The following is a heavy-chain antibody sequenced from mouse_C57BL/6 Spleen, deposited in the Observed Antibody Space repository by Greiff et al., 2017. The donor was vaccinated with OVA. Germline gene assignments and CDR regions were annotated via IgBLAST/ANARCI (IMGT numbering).Heavy chain of an antibody. CDR1: GYSFTGYY. CDR2: INPSTGGT. Sequence: EVKLMESGPELVKPGASVKISCKASGYSFTGYYMNWVKQSPEKSLEWIGEINPSTGGTTYNQKFKAKATLTVDKSSSTAYMQLKSLTSEDSAVYYCARSLTSAMDYWGQGTSVTVSS. CDR3: ARSLTSAMDY. J-gene: IGHJ4*01. V-gene: IGHV1-42*01.